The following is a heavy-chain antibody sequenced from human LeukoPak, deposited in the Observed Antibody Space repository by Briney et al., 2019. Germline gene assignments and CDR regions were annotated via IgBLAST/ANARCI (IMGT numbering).Heavy chain of an antibody. V-gene: IGHV3-74*01. CDR1: GFTFSAYW. J-gene: IGHJ4*02. D-gene: IGHD1-26*01. Sequence: PGGSLRLSCDASGFTFSAYWMSWVRQAPGKGLEWVSRIDAEGSGTTYVDSVKGRFTISRDNARSTLYLQMYSLRAEDTAVYYCARGSGEGATDYWGQGTLVTVSS. CDR2: IDAEGSGT. CDR3: ARGSGEGATDY.